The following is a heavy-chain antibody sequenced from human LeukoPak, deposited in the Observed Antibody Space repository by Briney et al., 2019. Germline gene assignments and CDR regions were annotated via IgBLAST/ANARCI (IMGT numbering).Heavy chain of an antibody. CDR1: GYTLTELS. J-gene: IGHJ4*02. CDR3: ATRLGLAPYGSGWYEYNF. V-gene: IGHV1-24*01. D-gene: IGHD6-19*01. CDR2: FDPEDGET. Sequence: ASVKVSCKVSGYTLTELSMHWVRQAPGKGLEWMGGFDPEDGETIYAQKFQGRVTMTEDTSTDTAYMELSSLRSEDTAVYYCATRLGLAPYGSGWYEYNFWGQGTLVTVSS.